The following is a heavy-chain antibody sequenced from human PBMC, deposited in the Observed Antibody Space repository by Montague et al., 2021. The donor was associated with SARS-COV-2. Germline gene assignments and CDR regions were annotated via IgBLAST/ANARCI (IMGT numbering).Heavy chain of an antibody. CDR1: GDSITDDD. Sequence: SETLSLTCTVSGDSITDDDWSWIRQPPGKGLEWIVNIFKNGETDYNPSLMSRVITSVDTSKSQFSLKVTSVTAADTAVYYCARYYERSLDVWGQGATVAVSS. D-gene: IGHD3-22*01. J-gene: IGHJ6*02. CDR2: IFKNGET. CDR3: ARYYERSLDV. V-gene: IGHV4-59*08.